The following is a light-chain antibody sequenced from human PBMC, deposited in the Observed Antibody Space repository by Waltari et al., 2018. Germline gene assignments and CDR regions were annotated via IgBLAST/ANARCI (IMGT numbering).Light chain of an antibody. V-gene: IGLV2-14*01. J-gene: IGLJ2*01. CDR2: EVS. Sequence: QSALPQPASVSGSPGQSITIPCTGTSSDVRGSNYISSYQQHPGKSPKLMIYEVSNRPSGVSNRFSGSKSGNTASLTISGLQAEDEADYYCSSYTSSSTLVVFGGGTKLTVL. CDR1: SSDVRGSNY. CDR3: SSYTSSSTLVV.